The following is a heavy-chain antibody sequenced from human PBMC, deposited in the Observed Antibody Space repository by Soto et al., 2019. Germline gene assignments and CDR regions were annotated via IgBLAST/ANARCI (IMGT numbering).Heavy chain of an antibody. CDR2: IYHSGST. Sequence: QLQLQESGSGLVKPSQTLSLTCAVSGGSISSGGYSWSWIRQPPGKGLEWIGYIYHSGSTYYNPSLKSRGTISVDRSKNQVSLKLSSVTAADTAVYYCAGGDYGDAFDIWGQGTMVTVSS. CDR1: GGSISSGGYS. J-gene: IGHJ3*02. D-gene: IGHD4-17*01. V-gene: IGHV4-30-2*01. CDR3: AGGDYGDAFDI.